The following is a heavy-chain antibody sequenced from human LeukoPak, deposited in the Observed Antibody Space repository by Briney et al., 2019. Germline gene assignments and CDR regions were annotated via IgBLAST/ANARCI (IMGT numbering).Heavy chain of an antibody. V-gene: IGHV3-48*03. CDR2: ISSSGSTI. D-gene: IGHD1-26*01. Sequence: GSLRLSCSVSGFTFSSYEMNWVRQAPGKGLEWVSYISSSGSTIYYADSVKGRFTISRDNAKNSLYLQMNSLRAEDTAVYYCARDHVGAAYYFDYWGQGTLVTVSS. CDR3: ARDHVGAAYYFDY. CDR1: GFTFSSYE. J-gene: IGHJ4*02.